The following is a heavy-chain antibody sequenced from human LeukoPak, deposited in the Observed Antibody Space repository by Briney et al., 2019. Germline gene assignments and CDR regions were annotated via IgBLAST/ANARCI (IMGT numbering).Heavy chain of an antibody. V-gene: IGHV3-30*04. CDR3: ARETHDALDL. CDR2: IYLDGTNK. CDR1: GFTISGDA. J-gene: IGHJ3*01. Sequence: GTSLRLSCTASGFTISGDAMHWVRQAPGKGPQWVADIYLDGTNKNYADSVKGRFTISRDNSKNTLFLQMNSLTTDDTALFYCARETHDALDLWGPGTLVTVSS.